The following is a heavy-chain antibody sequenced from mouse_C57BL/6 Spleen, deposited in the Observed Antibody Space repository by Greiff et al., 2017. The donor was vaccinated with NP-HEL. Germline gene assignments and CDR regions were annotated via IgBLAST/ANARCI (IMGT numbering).Heavy chain of an antibody. D-gene: IGHD1-1*01. J-gene: IGHJ4*01. CDR1: GYTFTSYW. CDR2: IAPSDSYT. CDR3: ARSHYYYGSSSYTMDY. V-gene: IGHV1-69*01. Sequence: QVQLQQPGAELVMPGASVKLSCKASGYTFTSYWMHWVKQRPGQGLEWIGEIAPSDSYTNYNQKFKGKSTLTVDKSSSTAYMQLSSLTSEDSAVYYCARSHYYYGSSSYTMDYWGQGTSVTVSS.